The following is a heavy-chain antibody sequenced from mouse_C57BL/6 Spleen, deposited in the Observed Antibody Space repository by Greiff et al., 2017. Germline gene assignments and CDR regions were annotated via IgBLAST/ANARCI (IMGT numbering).Heavy chain of an antibody. D-gene: IGHD4-1*01. V-gene: IGHV5-6*01. CDR1: GFTFSSYG. CDR3: ARHGAGTDYFDY. Sequence: EVMLVESGGDLVKPGGSLKLSCAASGFTFSSYGMSWVRQTPDKRLEWVATISSGGSYTYYPDSVKGRFTISRDNAKNTLYLQMSSLKSEDTAMYYCARHGAGTDYFDYWGQGTTLTVSS. J-gene: IGHJ2*01. CDR2: ISSGGSYT.